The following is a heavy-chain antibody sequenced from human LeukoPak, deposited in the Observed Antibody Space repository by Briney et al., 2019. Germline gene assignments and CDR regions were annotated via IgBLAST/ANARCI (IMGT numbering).Heavy chain of an antibody. CDR2: IIPLLGIA. Sequence: SVKVSCKASGDTLNSYAISWVRQAPGQGLEWMGRIIPLLGIANYAQKFQGRVTISADKSTSTAYLELSSLRSEDTAVYYCATVPTAVTTSANFDYWGQGTLVTVSS. V-gene: IGHV1-69*04. D-gene: IGHD4-17*01. CDR3: ATVPTAVTTSANFDY. CDR1: GDTLNSYA. J-gene: IGHJ4*02.